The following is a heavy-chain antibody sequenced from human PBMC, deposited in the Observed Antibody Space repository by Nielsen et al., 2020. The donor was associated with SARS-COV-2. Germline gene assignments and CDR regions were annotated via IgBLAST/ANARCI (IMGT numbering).Heavy chain of an antibody. CDR1: GGSFSGYY. J-gene: IGHJ1*01. D-gene: IGHD6-6*01. CDR2: KNHRGST. CDR3: ARPKYPLGAARKEYFQH. Sequence: SETLSITCAVYGGSFSGYYWSWIRQPPGKGLEWIGEKNHRGSTNYNPSLKRRGTISVDTSKNQFSLKLSSVTAADTAVYYCARPKYPLGAARKEYFQHWGQGTLVTVSS. V-gene: IGHV4-34*01.